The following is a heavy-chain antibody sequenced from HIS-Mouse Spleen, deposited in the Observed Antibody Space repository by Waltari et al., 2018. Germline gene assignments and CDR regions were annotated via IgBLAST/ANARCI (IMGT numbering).Heavy chain of an antibody. CDR3: ARGIVGATRFDP. CDR1: GGSFSGYY. J-gene: IGHJ5*02. CDR2: INHSGST. Sequence: QVQLQQWGAGLLKPSETLSLPCAVYGGSFSGYYWSWTRTPPGKGLEWIGEINHSGSTNYNPSLKSRVTISVDTSKNQFSLKLSSVTAADTAVYYCARGIVGATRFDPWGQGTLVTVSS. D-gene: IGHD1-26*01. V-gene: IGHV4-34*01.